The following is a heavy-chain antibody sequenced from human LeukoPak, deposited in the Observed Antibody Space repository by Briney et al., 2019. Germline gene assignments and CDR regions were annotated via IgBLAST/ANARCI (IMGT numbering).Heavy chain of an antibody. CDR1: GGSFSGYY. J-gene: IGHJ4*02. Sequence: PSETLSLTCAVYGGSFSGYYWSWIRQRPGKGLEWIGEINHSGSTNYNPSLKSRVTISVDTSKNQFSLKLSSVTAADTAVYYCARDPYGFDYWGQGTLVTVSS. CDR3: ARDPYGFDY. V-gene: IGHV4-34*01. D-gene: IGHD3-10*01. CDR2: INHSGST.